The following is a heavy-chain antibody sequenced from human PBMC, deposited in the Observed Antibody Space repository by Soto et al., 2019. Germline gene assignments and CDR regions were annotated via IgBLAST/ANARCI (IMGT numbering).Heavy chain of an antibody. J-gene: IGHJ4*02. CDR2: ISYDGSNK. D-gene: IGHD3-10*01. Sequence: PGGSLRLSCAASGFTFSSYGMHWVRQAPGKGLEWVAVISYDGSNKYYADSVKGRFTISRDNSKNTLYLQMNSLRAEETAVYYCARGRPGSGSPFDYWGQGTLVTVSS. CDR1: GFTFSSYG. CDR3: ARGRPGSGSPFDY. V-gene: IGHV3-30*03.